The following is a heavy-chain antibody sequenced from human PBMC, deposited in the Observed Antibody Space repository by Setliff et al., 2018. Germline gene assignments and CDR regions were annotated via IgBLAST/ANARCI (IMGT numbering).Heavy chain of an antibody. CDR3: ASARRGAFDI. Sequence: PSETLSLTCTVSGGSISSYYWSWIRQPPGKGLEWIGYIYYRGSTNYNPSLKSRVTISVDTSKNQFSLKLSSVTAADTAVYYCASARRGAFDIWGQGTMVTVSS. V-gene: IGHV4-59*01. J-gene: IGHJ3*02. D-gene: IGHD3-10*01. CDR1: GGSISSYY. CDR2: IYYRGST.